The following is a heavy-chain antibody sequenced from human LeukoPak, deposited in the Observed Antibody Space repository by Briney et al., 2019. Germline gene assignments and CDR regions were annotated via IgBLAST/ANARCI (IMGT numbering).Heavy chain of an antibody. J-gene: IGHJ4*02. CDR2: ISHDGSDK. Sequence: GGSLRLSCAASGFTFSNYGMHWVRQAPGKGLEWAAVISHDGSDKYYADPVKGRFTISRDNSRNTLYLQMNILRPEDTAVYYCAKGVHGPWSTSLADYWGQGTLVTISS. V-gene: IGHV3-30*18. D-gene: IGHD2-2*01. CDR1: GFTFSNYG. CDR3: AKGVHGPWSTSLADY.